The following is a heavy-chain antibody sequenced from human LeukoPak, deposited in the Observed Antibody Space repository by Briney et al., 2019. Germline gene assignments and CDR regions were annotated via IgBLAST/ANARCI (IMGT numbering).Heavy chain of an antibody. V-gene: IGHV3-30*02. Sequence: AGGSLRLSCAASGFTFISYGMHWVRQAPGKGLEWVAFIRYDGRNKYYADSVKGRFTISRDNSKNTLYLQMNSLRAEDTAVYYCAKGVWFGELLWVDNWFDPWGQGTLVTVSS. D-gene: IGHD3-10*01. J-gene: IGHJ5*02. CDR1: GFTFISYG. CDR3: AKGVWFGELLWVDNWFDP. CDR2: IRYDGRNK.